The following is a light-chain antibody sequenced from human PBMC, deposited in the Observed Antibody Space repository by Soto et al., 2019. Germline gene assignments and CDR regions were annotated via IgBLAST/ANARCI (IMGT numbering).Light chain of an antibody. V-gene: IGLV2-14*01. CDR3: SSSTGSLVL. J-gene: IGLJ2*01. CDR2: DVS. CDR1: SSDIGDHNS. Sequence: QSALTQPASVSGSPGQSITISCTGSSSDIGDHNSVSWYQQDPGKAPKLMIYDVSNRPSGVSNRFSGSKSGSTASLTISGLQAEDEADYYCSSSTGSLVLFGGGTKVTVL.